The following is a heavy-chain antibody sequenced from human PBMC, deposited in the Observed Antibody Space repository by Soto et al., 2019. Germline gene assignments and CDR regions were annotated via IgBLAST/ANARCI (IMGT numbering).Heavy chain of an antibody. V-gene: IGHV1-69*12. Sequence: QVQLVQSGAEVKKPGSSVKDSCKASGGTFSNYALDWVRQAPGQGLEWMGRIIPIFGTVRHAQNFQGRVTITADESTATVYVELSSLRYADTAMYYCATGGEREYYDNSGWRWGQGTLVTVSS. D-gene: IGHD3-22*01. CDR3: ATGGEREYYDNSGWR. CDR1: GGTFSNYA. CDR2: IIPIFGTV. J-gene: IGHJ1*01.